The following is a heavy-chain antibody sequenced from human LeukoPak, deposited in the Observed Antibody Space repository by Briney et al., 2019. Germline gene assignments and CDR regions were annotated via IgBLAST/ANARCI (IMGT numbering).Heavy chain of an antibody. CDR3: ARDSIVGASTDFDY. J-gene: IGHJ4*02. Sequence: PGGSLRLSCAASGFTFSSYNMHWVRQAPGKGLEWVSYISSSSSTIYYADSLKGRFTISRDNAKNSLYLQMNSLRDEDTAVYYCARDSIVGASTDFDYWGQGTLVTVSS. V-gene: IGHV3-48*02. CDR2: ISSSSSTI. CDR1: GFTFSSYN. D-gene: IGHD1-26*01.